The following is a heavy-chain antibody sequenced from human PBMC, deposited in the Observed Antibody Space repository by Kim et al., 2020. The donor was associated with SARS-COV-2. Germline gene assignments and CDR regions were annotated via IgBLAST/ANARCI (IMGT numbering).Heavy chain of an antibody. J-gene: IGHJ5*01. CDR2: INYNGGT. CDR1: GGSVSGHY. Sequence: SETLSLTCTVSGGSVSGHYWSWIRQPPGKGLEWIGYINYNGGTNSNPSLRSRVTISIDTSKNQFSLRLNSVTSADTARYYCAIDTLYYPSGSFGDYFDSWGQGTLVTVSS. D-gene: IGHD3-10*01. V-gene: IGHV4-59*02. CDR3: AIDTLYYPSGSFGDYFDS.